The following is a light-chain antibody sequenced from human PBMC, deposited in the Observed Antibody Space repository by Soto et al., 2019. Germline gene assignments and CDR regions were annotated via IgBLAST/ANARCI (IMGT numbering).Light chain of an antibody. CDR2: EVT. Sequence: QSALTQPPSASGSPGQSVTISCTGTSSDVGAYKYVSWYQQYPGKAPKLMIYEVTKRPSGVPDRFSGSKSGNPASLTVSGLQAEDEADYYCTSYVGNDIWVFGGGTKL. V-gene: IGLV2-8*01. J-gene: IGLJ3*02. CDR1: SSDVGAYKY. CDR3: TSYVGNDIWV.